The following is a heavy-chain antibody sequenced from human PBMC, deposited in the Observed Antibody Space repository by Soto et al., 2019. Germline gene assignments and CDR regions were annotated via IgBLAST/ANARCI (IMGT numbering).Heavy chain of an antibody. Sequence: QVQLVESGGGLVKPGGSLRLSCAASGFTFSDYYMSWIRQAPGTGLDWVSYISSSGTTIFYADYLRGRFTTSRDNAKKSLYLQMNSLSGEATAVYYCAREAENCYYCFTYWGQGTLVTVSA. D-gene: IGHD1-1*01. V-gene: IGHV3-11*01. CDR3: AREAENCYYCFTY. CDR1: GFTFSDYY. CDR2: ISSSGTTI. J-gene: IGHJ4*02.